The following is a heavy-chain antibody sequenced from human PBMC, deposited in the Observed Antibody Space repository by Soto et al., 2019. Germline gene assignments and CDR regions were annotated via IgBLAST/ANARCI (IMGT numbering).Heavy chain of an antibody. CDR3: ARGAYGSGSYYYYYYMDV. Sequence: ASVKVSCKASGYTFTGYYMHWVRQAPGQGIEWMGWINPNSGGTNYAQKFQGWVTMTRDTSISTAYMELSRLRSDDTAVYYCARGAYGSGSYYYYYYMDVWGKGTTVTVSS. J-gene: IGHJ6*03. CDR2: INPNSGGT. CDR1: GYTFTGYY. D-gene: IGHD3-10*01. V-gene: IGHV1-2*04.